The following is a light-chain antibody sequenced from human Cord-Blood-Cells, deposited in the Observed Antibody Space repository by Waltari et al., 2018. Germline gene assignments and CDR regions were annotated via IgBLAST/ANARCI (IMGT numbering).Light chain of an antibody. CDR3: QQYGSSLWT. V-gene: IGKV3-20*01. J-gene: IGKJ1*01. Sequence: ELVLTQSPGTLSLSPGERATLSCRASQSVSSSYLAWYQQKPGQAPRLLIYGASSRATGIPDRFSGSRSGTDFTLTISRLEPEDFAVYYCQQYGSSLWTFGQGTKVEIK. CDR1: QSVSSSY. CDR2: GAS.